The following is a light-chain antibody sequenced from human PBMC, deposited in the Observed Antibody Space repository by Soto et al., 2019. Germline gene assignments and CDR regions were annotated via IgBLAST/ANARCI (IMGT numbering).Light chain of an antibody. CDR2: DVS. Sequence: QSVLTQPRSVSGSPGQSVTISCTGTSSDVGGYNYVSWYQQHPGKAPKLMIYDVSKRPSGVPDRFSGSKSGNTASLTISGLQAEYDADYYCYSYTGSYTVVFGTGTKVTVL. J-gene: IGLJ1*01. CDR1: SSDVGGYNY. V-gene: IGLV2-11*01. CDR3: YSYTGSYTVV.